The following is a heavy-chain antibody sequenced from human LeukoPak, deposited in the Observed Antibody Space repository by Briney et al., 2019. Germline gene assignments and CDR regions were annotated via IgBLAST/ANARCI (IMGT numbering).Heavy chain of an antibody. V-gene: IGHV4-4*07. D-gene: IGHD6-13*01. Sequence: SETLSLTCTVSGGSISSYYGSWIRQPAGKGLEWIGRIYTSGSTNYNPSLKSRVTMSVDTSKNQFSLKLSSVTAADTAVYYCARSSSWYGGYGMDVWGQGTTVTVSS. CDR2: IYTSGST. CDR3: ARSSSWYGGYGMDV. CDR1: GGSISSYY. J-gene: IGHJ6*02.